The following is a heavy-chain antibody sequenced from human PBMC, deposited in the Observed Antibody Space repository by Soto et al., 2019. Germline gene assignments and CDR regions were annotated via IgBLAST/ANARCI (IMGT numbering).Heavy chain of an antibody. V-gene: IGHV4-34*01. CDR3: ARGAGGGSRWYLGHYYYYYGMDV. CDR1: GGSFSGYY. D-gene: IGHD6-13*01. J-gene: IGHJ6*02. CDR2: INHSGST. Sequence: PSETLSLTCAVYGGSFSGYYWSWIRQPPGKGLEWIGEINHSGSTNYNPSLKSRVTISVDTSKNQFSLKLSSVTAADTAVYYCARGAGGGSRWYLGHYYYYYGMDVWGQGTTVTVSS.